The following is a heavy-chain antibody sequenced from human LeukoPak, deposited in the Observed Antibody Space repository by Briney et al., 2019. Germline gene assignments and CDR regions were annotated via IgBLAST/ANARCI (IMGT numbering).Heavy chain of an antibody. Sequence: GGSLRLSCAASGFTFSSYWMSWVRQAPGKGLEWVAFIRYDGSNRIYADSVQGRLTISRENSKNTLYLQMTSLRTEDTAVYYCAKRPPGSGLDYWGQGTLVTVSS. CDR2: IRYDGSNR. J-gene: IGHJ4*02. CDR3: AKRPPGSGLDY. V-gene: IGHV3-30*02. D-gene: IGHD3-10*01. CDR1: GFTFSSYW.